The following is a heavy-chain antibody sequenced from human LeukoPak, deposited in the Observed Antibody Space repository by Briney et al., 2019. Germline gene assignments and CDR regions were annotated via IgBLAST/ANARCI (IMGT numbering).Heavy chain of an antibody. CDR1: GFTFSSYE. CDR3: AREHQLLYFDY. Sequence: GGSLRLSCAASGFTFSSYEMNWVRQAPGKGLEWVANIKQDGSEKYYVDSVKGRFTISRDNAKNSLYLQMNSLRAEDTAVYYCAREHQLLYFDYWGQGTLVTVSS. CDR2: IKQDGSEK. V-gene: IGHV3-7*01. D-gene: IGHD2-2*01. J-gene: IGHJ4*02.